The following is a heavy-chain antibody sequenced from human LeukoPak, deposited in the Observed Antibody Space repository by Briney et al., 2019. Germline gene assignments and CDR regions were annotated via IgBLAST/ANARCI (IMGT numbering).Heavy chain of an antibody. CDR3: TREGIAVAGFPVDY. J-gene: IGHJ4*02. D-gene: IGHD6-19*01. Sequence: GGSLRLSRAASEFTFSSYSMNWVRQAAGKGLEWVSSISSRSSYIYYADSVKGRFTISRDNAKNSLYLQMNSLRAEDTAVYYRTREGIAVAGFPVDYWGQGTLVTVSS. CDR1: EFTFSSYS. V-gene: IGHV3-21*01. CDR2: ISSRSSYI.